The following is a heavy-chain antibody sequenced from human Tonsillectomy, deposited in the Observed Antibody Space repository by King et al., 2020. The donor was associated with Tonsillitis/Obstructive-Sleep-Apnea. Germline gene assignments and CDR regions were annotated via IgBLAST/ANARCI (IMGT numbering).Heavy chain of an antibody. CDR3: ASINLNMTSYYYYYMDV. CDR2: ISYSGIL. J-gene: IGHJ6*03. D-gene: IGHD4-11*01. CDR1: GGSISSRSYF. V-gene: IGHV4-39*01. Sequence: QLQESGPGLLKPSETLSLTCTVSGGSISSRSYFWAWIRQPPGKGLECFGTISYSGILNYNPSLKRRVTMSVDTSKNQFSMKMSSVTAAGTAVYYCASINLNMTSYYYYYMDVRGTGTTVTVAS.